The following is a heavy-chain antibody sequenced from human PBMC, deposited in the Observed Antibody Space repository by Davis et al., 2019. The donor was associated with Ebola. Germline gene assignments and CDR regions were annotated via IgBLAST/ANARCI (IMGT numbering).Heavy chain of an antibody. Sequence: ASVKVSCKSSGYTFTSYGLVWVRQALGLGLEWMGWISGFNTNTNFAQKFQGRVTVSKDTSTNTAYMDLRSLTSDETAIYYCARAPNYDVLTGTSSYYFDYWGQGTLVTVSS. CDR1: GYTFTSYG. CDR3: ARAPNYDVLTGTSSYYFDY. V-gene: IGHV1-18*04. J-gene: IGHJ4*02. D-gene: IGHD3-9*01. CDR2: ISGFNTNT.